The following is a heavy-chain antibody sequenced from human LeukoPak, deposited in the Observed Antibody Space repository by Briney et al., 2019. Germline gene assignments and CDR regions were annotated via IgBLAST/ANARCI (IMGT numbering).Heavy chain of an antibody. CDR1: GYTFTSYA. CDR3: ARDPVAVAGTSDGMDV. V-gene: IGHV1-3*02. CDR2: SNAGNGNT. D-gene: IGHD6-19*01. J-gene: IGHJ6*02. Sequence: ASVKVSCKASGYTFTSYAMHWVRQAPGQRLEWMGWSNAGNGNTKYSQEFQGRVTITRDTSASTAYMELSSLRSEDTAVYYCARDPVAVAGTSDGMDVWGQGTTVTVSS.